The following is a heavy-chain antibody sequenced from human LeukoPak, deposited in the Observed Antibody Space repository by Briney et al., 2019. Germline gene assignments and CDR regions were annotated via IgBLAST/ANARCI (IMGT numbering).Heavy chain of an antibody. CDR2: ISHDGNNK. V-gene: IGHV3-30*18. J-gene: IGHJ4*02. Sequence: GGSLRLSCAASGITFSSYGMYWVCQAPGKGLEWVAVISHDGNNKYYADSVKGRFTISRDNSKNTLYLQMNSLRAEDTAVYYCAKDSDVLLWFGELSYFDYWGQGTLVTVSS. D-gene: IGHD3-10*01. CDR3: AKDSDVLLWFGELSYFDY. CDR1: GITFSSYG.